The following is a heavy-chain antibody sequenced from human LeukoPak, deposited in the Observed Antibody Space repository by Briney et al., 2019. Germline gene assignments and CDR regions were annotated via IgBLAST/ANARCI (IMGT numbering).Heavy chain of an antibody. V-gene: IGHV1-2*02. CDR2: INPNSGGT. CDR1: GYTFTGYY. Sequence: ASAKVSCKASGYTFTGYYMHWVRQAPGQGLEWMGWINPNSGGTNYAQKFQGRVTMTRDTSISTAYMELSRLRSEDTAVYYCARGRRSSGWYSWGDYWGQGTLVTVSS. J-gene: IGHJ4*02. D-gene: IGHD6-19*01. CDR3: ARGRRSSGWYSWGDY.